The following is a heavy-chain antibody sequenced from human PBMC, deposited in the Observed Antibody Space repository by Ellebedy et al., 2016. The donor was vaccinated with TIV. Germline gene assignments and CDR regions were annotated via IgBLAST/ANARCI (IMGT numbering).Heavy chain of an antibody. CDR1: GYSFTSYW. CDR2: IDPSDSYT. D-gene: IGHD6-13*01. CDR3: ARQVAAAGDIVPPDY. Sequence: GESLKISCKGSGYSFTSYWISWVRQMPGKGLEWMGRIDPSDSYTNYSPSFQGHVTISADKSISTAYLQWSSLKASDTAMYYCARQVAAAGDIVPPDYWGQGTLVTVSS. V-gene: IGHV5-10-1*01. J-gene: IGHJ4*02.